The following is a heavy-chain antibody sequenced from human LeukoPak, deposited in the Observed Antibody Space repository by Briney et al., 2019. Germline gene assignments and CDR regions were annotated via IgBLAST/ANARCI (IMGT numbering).Heavy chain of an antibody. CDR1: GGSISSYY. CDR3: ARGGAYYYGMDV. V-gene: IGHV4-59*01. CDR2: IYYSGST. D-gene: IGHD2-15*01. Sequence: SETLSLTCTVSGGSISSYYWSWIRQPPGKGLEWIGYIYYSGSTNYNPSLKSRVTISVDTSKNQFSLKLSSVTAADTAVYYCARGGAYYYGMDVWGQGTTVTVSS. J-gene: IGHJ6*02.